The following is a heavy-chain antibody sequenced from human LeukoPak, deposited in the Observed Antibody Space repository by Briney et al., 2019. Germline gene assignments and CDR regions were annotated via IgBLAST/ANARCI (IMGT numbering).Heavy chain of an antibody. CDR3: ARGGDSSGYYLSYDY. D-gene: IGHD3-22*01. J-gene: IGHJ4*02. Sequence: GGSLRLSCAASGFTFSSYAMHWVRQAPGKGLEWVAVIPYDGSNKYYADSVKGRFTISRDNSKNTLYLQMNSLRAEDTAVYYCARGGDSSGYYLSYDYWGQGTLVTVSS. V-gene: IGHV3-30*01. CDR2: IPYDGSNK. CDR1: GFTFSSYA.